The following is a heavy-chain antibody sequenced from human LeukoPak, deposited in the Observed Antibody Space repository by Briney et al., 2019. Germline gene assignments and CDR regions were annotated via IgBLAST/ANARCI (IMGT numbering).Heavy chain of an antibody. V-gene: IGHV1-18*01. D-gene: IGHD3-22*01. CDR1: GYSFTNYA. CDR2: ISTYNGET. J-gene: IGHJ4*02. CDR3: ARHLGSYYYDTSGYYPFGY. Sequence: ASVKVSCKASGYSFTNYAISWVRQAPGQGLEWMGRISTYNGETKYARKFQGRVTMNTDTSTTTAYMELRSLRSDDTAVYYCARHLGSYYYDTSGYYPFGYWGQGTLVTVSS.